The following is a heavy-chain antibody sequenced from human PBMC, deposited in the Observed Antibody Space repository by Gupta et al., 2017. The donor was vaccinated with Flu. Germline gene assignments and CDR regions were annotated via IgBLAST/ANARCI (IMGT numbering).Heavy chain of an antibody. Sequence: QVQLKESGPGLVKPSETLSLSCAVSDYSISSGYYWGWIRQTPGKGLEWIGDFDQRGTTYYNPSLQSRVTISLDTSKNIFSLKLRSVTVADTAIYYCARDWDDCETGSCAWIYWGQGTPVIVSS. D-gene: IGHD1-1*01. V-gene: IGHV4-38-2*02. J-gene: IGHJ4*02. CDR2: FDQRGTT. CDR3: ARDWDDCETGSCAWIY. CDR1: DYSISSGYY.